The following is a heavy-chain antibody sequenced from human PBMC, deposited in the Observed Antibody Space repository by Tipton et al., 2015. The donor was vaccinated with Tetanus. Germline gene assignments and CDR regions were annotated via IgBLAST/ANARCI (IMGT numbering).Heavy chain of an antibody. CDR1: GGSISSGTFY. Sequence: TLSLTCTVSGGSISSGTFYWDWIRQTPGKGLEWIGNIYSYNGNTLQNPSLQSRVTISLDKSKNQFSLKLRSVTAADTAIYYCARQADNWFDPWGQGILVTVSS. V-gene: IGHV4-39*01. CDR3: ARQADNWFDP. D-gene: IGHD2-15*01. CDR2: IYSYNGNT. J-gene: IGHJ5*02.